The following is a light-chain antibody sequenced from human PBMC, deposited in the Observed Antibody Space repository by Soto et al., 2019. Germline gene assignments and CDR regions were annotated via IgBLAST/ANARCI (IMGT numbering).Light chain of an antibody. CDR1: QSVSSSY. CDR3: QQYGSSPQGT. Sequence: EIVLTQSPGTLSLSPGERATLYCRASQSVSSSYLAWYQQKPGQAPRLLIYGASSRATGIPDRFSGSGSVTDFTLTISRLEPEDFAVYYCQQYGSSPQGTFGQGTRLEIK. J-gene: IGKJ5*01. CDR2: GAS. V-gene: IGKV3-20*01.